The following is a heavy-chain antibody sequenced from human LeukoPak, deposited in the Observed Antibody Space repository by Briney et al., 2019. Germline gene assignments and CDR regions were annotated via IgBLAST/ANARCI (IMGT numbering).Heavy chain of an antibody. CDR2: ISVNDGKT. Sequence: ASVTVSCTASGYTFTGYYMHWVRQAPGQGLEWMGGISVNDGKTQHAQKFQGRITLTIETSSNTVYLDLRSLRSDDTAVYYCARGDSGSYYLGEFWGQGTLVIVSS. J-gene: IGHJ4*02. D-gene: IGHD1-26*01. CDR1: GYTFTGYY. CDR3: ARGDSGSYYLGEF. V-gene: IGHV1-2*02.